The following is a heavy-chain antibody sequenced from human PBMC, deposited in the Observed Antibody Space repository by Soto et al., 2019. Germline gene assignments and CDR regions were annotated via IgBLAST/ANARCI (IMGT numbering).Heavy chain of an antibody. CDR1: SGSIGSSNW. Sequence: SETLSLSCAVASGSIGSSNWWRWVRQPPGKGLEWIGEIYNSGSTNYNPSLKSRVTISVDKSKNQFSLKLSSVTAADTAVYYCARDVVHCSGGSCYSPFEYYYYMDVWGKGTAVTVSS. CDR3: ARDVVHCSGGSCYSPFEYYYYMDV. V-gene: IGHV4-4*02. J-gene: IGHJ6*03. D-gene: IGHD2-15*01. CDR2: IYNSGST.